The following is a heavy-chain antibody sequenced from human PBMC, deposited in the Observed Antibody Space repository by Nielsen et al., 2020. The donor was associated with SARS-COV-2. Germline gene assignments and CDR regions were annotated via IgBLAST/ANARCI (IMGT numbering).Heavy chain of an antibody. CDR2: INHSGST. CDR3: ARNVGSPPLYYYYGMDV. CDR1: GGSFSGYY. D-gene: IGHD1-26*01. J-gene: IGHJ6*02. Sequence: SETLSLTCAVYGGSFSGYYWSWIRQLPGKGLEWIGEINHSGSTNYNPSLKSRVTVSVDTSKNQFSLKLSSVTAADTAVYYCARNVGSPPLYYYYGMDVWGQGTTVTVSS. V-gene: IGHV4-34*01.